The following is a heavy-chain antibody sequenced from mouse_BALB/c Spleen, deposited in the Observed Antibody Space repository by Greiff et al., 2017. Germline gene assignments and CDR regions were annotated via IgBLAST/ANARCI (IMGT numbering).Heavy chain of an antibody. D-gene: IGHD1-1*01. CDR1: GYTFSSYW. Sequence: QVQLQQSGAELMKPGASVKISCKATGYTFSSYWIEWVKQRPGHGLEWIGEILPGSGSTNYNEKFKGKATFTADTSSNTAYMQLSSLTSEDSAVYYCARGHYGSRWGAMDYWGQGTSVTVSS. CDR3: ARGHYGSRWGAMDY. CDR2: ILPGSGST. V-gene: IGHV1-9*01. J-gene: IGHJ4*01.